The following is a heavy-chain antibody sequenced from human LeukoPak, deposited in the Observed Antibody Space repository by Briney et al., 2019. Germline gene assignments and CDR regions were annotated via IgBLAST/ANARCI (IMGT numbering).Heavy chain of an antibody. Sequence: GASVTVSCTASGYTFTSYAMHWVRQAPGQRLEWMGWINAGNGNTKYSQKFQGRVTITRDTSASTAYMELSSLRSEDTAVYYCARGGRMGAVSFDYWGQGTLVTVSS. V-gene: IGHV1-3*01. CDR2: INAGNGNT. D-gene: IGHD3-16*01. J-gene: IGHJ4*02. CDR3: ARGGRMGAVSFDY. CDR1: GYTFTSYA.